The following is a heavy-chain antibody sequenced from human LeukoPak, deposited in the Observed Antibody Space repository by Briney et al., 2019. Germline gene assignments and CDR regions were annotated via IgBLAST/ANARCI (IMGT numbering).Heavy chain of an antibody. J-gene: IGHJ4*02. V-gene: IGHV3-21*01. Sequence: GGSLRLSCAASGFTLSSYSMNWVRQAPGKGLEWVSSISSSSSYIYYADSVKGRFTISRDNAKNSLYLQMNSLRAEDTAVYYCARSLIPQVGALHYWGQGTLVTVSS. CDR2: ISSSSSYI. CDR3: ARSLIPQVGALHY. CDR1: GFTLSSYS. D-gene: IGHD1-26*01.